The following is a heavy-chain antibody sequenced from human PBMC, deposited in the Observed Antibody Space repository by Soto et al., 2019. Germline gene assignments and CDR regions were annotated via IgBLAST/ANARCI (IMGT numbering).Heavy chain of an antibody. CDR1: GFNFSDYY. V-gene: IGHV3-11*04. CDR3: TTVFEY. J-gene: IGHJ4*02. CDR2: IGSSGSPL. Sequence: PGGSLRLSCAASGFNFSDYYMSWIRQAPGKGLEFISYIGSSGSPLYYADSVKGRFTISRDNTKNSFYLQMNSLRAEDTAVYYCTTVFEYWGQGTPVTVSS.